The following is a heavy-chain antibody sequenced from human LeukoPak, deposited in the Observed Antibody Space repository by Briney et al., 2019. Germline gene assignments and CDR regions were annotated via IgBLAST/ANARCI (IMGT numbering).Heavy chain of an antibody. J-gene: IGHJ4*02. CDR2: INPNSGGT. CDR1: GYTFTSYD. Sequence: ASVKVSCKASGYTFTSYDINWVRQAPGQGLEWMGRINPNSGGTNYAQKFQGRVTMTRDTSISTAYMELSRLRSDDTAVYYCARDGGYSYGNDYWGQGTLVTVSS. V-gene: IGHV1-2*06. CDR3: ARDGGYSYGNDY. D-gene: IGHD5-18*01.